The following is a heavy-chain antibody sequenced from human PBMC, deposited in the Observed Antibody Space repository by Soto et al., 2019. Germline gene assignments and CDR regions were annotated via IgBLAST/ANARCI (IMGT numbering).Heavy chain of an antibody. CDR1: GFFISSGNY. CDR2: IFRGGNT. V-gene: IGHV4-38-2*01. CDR3: ARARWYDAFDV. Sequence: PSETLSLTCAVPGFFISSGNYWGWIRKPPGKGLEWIGSIFRGGNTYYNPSLKSRVTISVDMSKNQFSLKLNSVTAADTAVYYCARARWYDAFDVWGQGTVVTVSS. D-gene: IGHD2-15*01. J-gene: IGHJ3*01.